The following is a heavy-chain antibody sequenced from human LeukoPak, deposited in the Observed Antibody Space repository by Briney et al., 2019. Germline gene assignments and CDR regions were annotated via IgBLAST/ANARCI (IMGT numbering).Heavy chain of an antibody. CDR1: GFTFDTYW. Sequence: RGSLPLSCLASGFTFDTYWMHWVRQAPGKGLVWVSQIKRDGSFTSYADSVKGRFTISRDNAKKTLYLQMNSLRADDTAMYYCPRDLGVWGQGTT. V-gene: IGHV3-74*01. D-gene: IGHD7-27*01. J-gene: IGHJ6*02. CDR2: IKRDGSFT. CDR3: PRDLGV.